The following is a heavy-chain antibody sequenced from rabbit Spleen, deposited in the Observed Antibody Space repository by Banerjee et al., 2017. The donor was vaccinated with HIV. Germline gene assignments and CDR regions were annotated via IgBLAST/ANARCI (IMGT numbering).Heavy chain of an antibody. CDR2: IDTGSSGST. CDR1: GFTFSSTCY. V-gene: IGHV1S40*01. D-gene: IGHD4-2*01. J-gene: IGHJ4*01. CDR3: ARDRDYNGRYADYLDL. Sequence: QSLEESGGDLVKPGASLTLTCTASGFTFSSTCYMCWVRQAPGKGLEWIGCIDTGSSGSTYYASWAKGRFTISKTSSATVTLQMTSLTAADTATYFCARDRDYNGRYADYLDLWGPGTLVTVS.